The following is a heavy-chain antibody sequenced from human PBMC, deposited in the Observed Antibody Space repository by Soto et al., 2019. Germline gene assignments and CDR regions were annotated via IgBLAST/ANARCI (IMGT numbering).Heavy chain of an antibody. Sequence: GASVKVSCRASGRPFSSYAISWVRQAPGQALEWMGGIIPIFGTANYAQKLQSRVTIYGDETTRAAYMELSSLRSEDKAVYYSARHLVKTVTKYSSYYGMDVWGQGNTGTVAS. CDR3: ARHLVKTVTKYSSYYGMDV. V-gene: IGHV1-69*13. J-gene: IGHJ6*02. CDR2: IIPIFGTA. D-gene: IGHD4-17*01. CDR1: GRPFSSYA.